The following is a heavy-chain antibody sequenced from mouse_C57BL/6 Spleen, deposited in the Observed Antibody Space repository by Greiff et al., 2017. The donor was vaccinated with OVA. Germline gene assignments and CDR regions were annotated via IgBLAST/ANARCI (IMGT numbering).Heavy chain of an antibody. D-gene: IGHD2-4*01. CDR3: ARREYSDYNAWFAY. V-gene: IGHV1-18*01. CDR2: INPNNGGT. Sequence: VQLQQSGPELVKPGASVKIPCKASGYTFTDYNMDWVKQSHGKSLEWIGDINPNNGGTYYNQKFKGKATLTVDKSSSTAYLELRSLNSEDTAVYYCARREYSDYNAWFAYWGQGTLVTVSA. CDR1: GYTFTDYN. J-gene: IGHJ3*01.